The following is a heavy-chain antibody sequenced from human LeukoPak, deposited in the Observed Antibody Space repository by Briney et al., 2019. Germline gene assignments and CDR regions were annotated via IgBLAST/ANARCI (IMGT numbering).Heavy chain of an antibody. J-gene: IGHJ3*02. CDR1: SGSISTSNYY. Sequence: SETLSLTCTVSSGSISTSNYYWGWVRQPPGKALEWIGNIFYSGSTYYSPSLKSRVTISLDTSKNQFSLKLSSVTAADTAVYYCARHTATTWERPGAFDIWGQGTMVTVSS. D-gene: IGHD4-17*01. V-gene: IGHV4-39*07. CDR3: ARHTATTWERPGAFDI. CDR2: IFYSGST.